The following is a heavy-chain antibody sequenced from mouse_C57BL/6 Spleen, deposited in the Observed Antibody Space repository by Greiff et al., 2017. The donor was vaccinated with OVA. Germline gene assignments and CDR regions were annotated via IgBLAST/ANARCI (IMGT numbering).Heavy chain of an antibody. CDR1: GYTFTSYW. CDR3: ARSNYDYVGFAY. CDR2: IDPSDSYT. J-gene: IGHJ3*01. V-gene: IGHV1-69*01. D-gene: IGHD2-4*01. Sequence: VQLQQPGAELVMPGASVKLSCKASGYTFTSYWMHWVKQRPGQGLEWIGEIDPSDSYTNYNQKFKGKSTLTVDKSSSTAYMQLSSLTSEDSAVYYCARSNYDYVGFAYWGQGTLVTVSA.